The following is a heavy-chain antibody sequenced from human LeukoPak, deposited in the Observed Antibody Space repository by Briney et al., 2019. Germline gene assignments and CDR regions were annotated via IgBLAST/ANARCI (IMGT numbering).Heavy chain of an antibody. CDR3: AKGTHYYDSSGYWGAFDI. V-gene: IGHV3-30*18. CDR1: GFTFSSND. J-gene: IGHJ3*02. CDR2: ITYDGGNK. Sequence: GGSLRLSCAASGFTFSSNDIHWVRQAPGKGLEWVVVITYDGGNKYYADSVKGRFAISRDNSKNTLYLQMNSLRAEDTAVYYCAKGTHYYDSSGYWGAFDIWGQGTMVTVSS. D-gene: IGHD3-22*01.